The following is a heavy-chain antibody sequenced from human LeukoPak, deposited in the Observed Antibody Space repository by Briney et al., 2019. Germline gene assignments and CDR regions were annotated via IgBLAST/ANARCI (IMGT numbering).Heavy chain of an antibody. Sequence: GGSLRLSCAASGFTFSSYAMSWVRQAPGKGLEWVSAISGSGGSTYYADSVKGRFTISRDNSKNTLYLQMNSLRAEDTAVYYCAKDRVGYYGSGSSRFDPWGQGTLVTVSS. CDR2: ISGSGGST. D-gene: IGHD3-10*01. V-gene: IGHV3-23*01. CDR1: GFTFSSYA. J-gene: IGHJ5*02. CDR3: AKDRVGYYGSGSSRFDP.